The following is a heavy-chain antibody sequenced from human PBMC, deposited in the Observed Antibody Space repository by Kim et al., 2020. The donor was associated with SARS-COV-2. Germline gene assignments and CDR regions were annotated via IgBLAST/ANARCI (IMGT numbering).Heavy chain of an antibody. V-gene: IGHV3-23*01. D-gene: IGHD3-10*01. J-gene: IGHJ6*02. CDR2: ISDRGGSP. Sequence: GGSLRLSCVASGFIFSNYAMNWVRQAPGKGLEWVSVISDRGGSPNYADSVRGRFTISRDNSKNTLYLQMSSLRVDDTAVYFCARDSPWGSSMIPGVNVKYYGVDVWGQGATVTVSS. CDR1: GFIFSNYA. CDR3: ARDSPWGSSMIPGVNVKYYGVDV.